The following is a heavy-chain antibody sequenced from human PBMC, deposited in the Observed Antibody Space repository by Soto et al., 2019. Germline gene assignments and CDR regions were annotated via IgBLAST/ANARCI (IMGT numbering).Heavy chain of an antibody. Sequence: GGSLRLSCAASGFTFSSYSMNWVRQAPGKGLEWVSYISSSSSTIYYADSVKGRFTISRDNTKNSLYLQMNSLRDEDTAVYYCARSIEDSSGYYHLFDYWGQGTLVTVSS. CDR1: GFTFSSYS. J-gene: IGHJ4*02. V-gene: IGHV3-48*02. D-gene: IGHD3-22*01. CDR2: ISSSSSTI. CDR3: ARSIEDSSGYYHLFDY.